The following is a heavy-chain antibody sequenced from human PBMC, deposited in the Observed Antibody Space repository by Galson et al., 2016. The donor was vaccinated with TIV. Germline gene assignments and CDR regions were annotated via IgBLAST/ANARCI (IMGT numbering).Heavy chain of an antibody. J-gene: IGHJ4*02. CDR3: AKFSGAYSRNCFFDY. CDR1: GFDVSTFA. CDR2: FSSSGRST. V-gene: IGHV3-23*01. D-gene: IGHD1-26*01. Sequence: SLRLSCAASGFDVSTFAMAWVRQAPGKGLEWVSTFSSSGRSTYYADSVMGRFTISRDNSKNTLYLEMNGLRAEDTAVYYCAKFSGAYSRNCFFDYWGPGTLVTVSS.